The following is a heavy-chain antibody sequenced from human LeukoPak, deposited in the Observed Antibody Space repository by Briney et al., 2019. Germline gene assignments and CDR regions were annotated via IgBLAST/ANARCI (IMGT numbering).Heavy chain of an antibody. Sequence: PSETLSLTCAVYGGSFSGYYWSWIRQPPGKGQEWIGEINHSGSTNYNPSLKSRVTISVDTSKNQFSLKLSSVTAADTAVYYCARRGVSGSGYYFDYWGQGTLVTVSS. J-gene: IGHJ4*02. CDR2: INHSGST. CDR1: GGSFSGYY. CDR3: ARRGVSGSGYYFDY. D-gene: IGHD3-10*01. V-gene: IGHV4-34*01.